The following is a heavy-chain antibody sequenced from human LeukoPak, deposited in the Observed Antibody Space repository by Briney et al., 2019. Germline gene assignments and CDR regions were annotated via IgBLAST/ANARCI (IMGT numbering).Heavy chain of an antibody. Sequence: SVKVSCKASVGTFSSYAISWVRQAPGQGLEWMGGIIPIFGTANYAQKFQGRVTITTDESTSTAYMELSSLRSEDTAVYYCATITMVRAVSYYFDYWGQGTLVTVSS. CDR1: VGTFSSYA. CDR3: ATITMVRAVSYYFDY. D-gene: IGHD3-10*01. CDR2: IIPIFGTA. J-gene: IGHJ4*02. V-gene: IGHV1-69*05.